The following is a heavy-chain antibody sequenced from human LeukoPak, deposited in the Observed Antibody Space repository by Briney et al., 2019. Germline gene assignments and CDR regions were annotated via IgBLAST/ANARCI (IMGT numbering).Heavy chain of an antibody. CDR2: ISGRGGST. D-gene: IGHD2-21*02. CDR3: AKDFGAVVTAIPSY. CDR1: GFTFSNYA. V-gene: IGHV3-23*01. J-gene: IGHJ4*02. Sequence: PGGSLRLSCAASGFTFSNYAMIWVRQAPRKGLEWVSAISGRGGSTYYADSVKGRFTISRDNSKDTLSLQMNSLRFEDTAVYYCAKDFGAVVTAIPSYWGQGTLVTVSS.